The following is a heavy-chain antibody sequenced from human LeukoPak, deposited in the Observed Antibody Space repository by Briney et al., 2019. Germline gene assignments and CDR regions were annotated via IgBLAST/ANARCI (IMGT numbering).Heavy chain of an antibody. CDR2: INPSGGNT. CDR1: GYTFTSYY. Sequence: ASVKLSCKAAGYTFTSYYMNWVRQAPGQGLEWMGIINPSGGNTNYAQKYQGRVTMTRDMSTSTVYMELSSLRSEDKAMYYCARALPHRRLMDTTMEQHWFDPWGQGTLVTVSS. CDR3: ARALPHRRLMDTTMEQHWFDP. D-gene: IGHD5-18*01. J-gene: IGHJ5*02. V-gene: IGHV1-46*01.